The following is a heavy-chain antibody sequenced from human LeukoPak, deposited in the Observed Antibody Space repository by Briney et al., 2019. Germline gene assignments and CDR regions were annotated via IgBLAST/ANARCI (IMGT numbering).Heavy chain of an antibody. CDR1: GFTFSSHA. V-gene: IGHV3-23*01. D-gene: IGHD4-11*01. Sequence: PGASLRLSCAASGFTFSSHAMSWVRQAPGKGLEWVSAISGSGGSTYYADSVKGRFTISRDNSKNTLYLQMNSLRAEDTAVYYCAKVGPYSNAFYYYYGMDVWGQGTTVTVSS. CDR2: ISGSGGST. J-gene: IGHJ6*02. CDR3: AKVGPYSNAFYYYYGMDV.